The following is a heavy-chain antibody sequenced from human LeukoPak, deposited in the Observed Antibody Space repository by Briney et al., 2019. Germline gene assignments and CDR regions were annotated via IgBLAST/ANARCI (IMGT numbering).Heavy chain of an antibody. CDR2: IRYDGSNK. CDR1: GFTFSSYG. CDR3: ARGSYYYGSGRSGGYYYYMDV. Sequence: GGSLRLSCAASGFTFSSYGLHWVRQAPGKGLEWVAFIRYDGSNKYYADSVKGRFTISRDNAKNSLYLQMNSLRAEDTALYYCARGSYYYGSGRSGGYYYYMDVWGKGTTVTVSS. V-gene: IGHV3-30*02. J-gene: IGHJ6*03. D-gene: IGHD3-10*01.